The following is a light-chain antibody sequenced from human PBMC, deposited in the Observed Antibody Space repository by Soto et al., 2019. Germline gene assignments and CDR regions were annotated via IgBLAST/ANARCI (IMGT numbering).Light chain of an antibody. CDR2: DDD. Sequence: QSVLTQPPSVFAAPGQRVTISCSGSSSNIGGNSVSWYQQLPGTAPKLLIYDDDKRPSGIPDRLSGSKSGTSATLGITGFQTGDEADYYCGSWDSSLSAYVFGTGTKVTVL. J-gene: IGLJ1*01. CDR3: GSWDSSLSAYV. CDR1: SSNIGGNS. V-gene: IGLV1-51*01.